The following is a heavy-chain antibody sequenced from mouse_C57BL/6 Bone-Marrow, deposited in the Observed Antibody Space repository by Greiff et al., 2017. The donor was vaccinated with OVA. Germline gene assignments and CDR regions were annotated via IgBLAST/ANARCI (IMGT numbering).Heavy chain of an antibody. V-gene: IGHV1-69*01. D-gene: IGHD4-1*01. CDR3: ARWDFYFDY. CDR2: IDPSDSYT. CDR1: GYTFTSYW. J-gene: IGHJ2*01. Sequence: QVHVKQPGAELVMPGASVKLSCKASGYTFTSYWMHWVKQRPGQGLEWIGEIDPSDSYTNYNQKFKGKSTLTVDKSSSTAYMQLSSLTSEDSAVYYCARWDFYFDYWGQGTTLTVSS.